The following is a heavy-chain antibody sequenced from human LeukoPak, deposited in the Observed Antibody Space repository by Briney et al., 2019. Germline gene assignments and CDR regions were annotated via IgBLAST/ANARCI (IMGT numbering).Heavy chain of an antibody. CDR2: MNPNNGGT. Sequence: ASVKVSCKASGGTFSNYAISWVRQAPGQGLEWVGWMNPNNGGTVYAQKFQGRVTMTRDTSTGTSYMELNSLRSEDTAVYYCARGAIFGVTPRGYGVDVWGQGTTVTVSS. CDR1: GGTFSNYA. D-gene: IGHD3-3*01. V-gene: IGHV1-8*02. J-gene: IGHJ6*02. CDR3: ARGAIFGVTPRGYGVDV.